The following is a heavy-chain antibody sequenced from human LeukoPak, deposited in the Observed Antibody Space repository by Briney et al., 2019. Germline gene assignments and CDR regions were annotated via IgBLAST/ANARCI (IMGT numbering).Heavy chain of an antibody. CDR3: TRRLGGVTSGLDY. D-gene: IGHD2-21*02. V-gene: IGHV4-39*01. J-gene: IGHJ4*02. CDR2: VSYRGST. CDR1: GGSISSTNYY. Sequence: SETRSLTCTVSGGSISSTNYYWGWIRQPPGKGLEWIGSVSYRGSTYNNPSLKSRVTISVDTSKNQFSLKLSSVTAADTAVYYCTRRLGGVTSGLDYWGQGTLVTVSS.